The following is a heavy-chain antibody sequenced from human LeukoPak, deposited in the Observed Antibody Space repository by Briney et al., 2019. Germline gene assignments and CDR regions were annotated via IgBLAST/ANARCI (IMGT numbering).Heavy chain of an antibody. CDR3: ARGLPGYFDSSGYYHDF. CDR1: GGSISSSSYN. Sequence: SETLSLTCTVSGGSISSSSYNWGRIRQPPGKGLEWIGSVYYSGSTYYNPSLKSRVTISVDTSKNQFSLRLSSVTAADTAVYYCARGLPGYFDSSGYYHDFWGQGTLVTVSS. D-gene: IGHD3-22*01. J-gene: IGHJ4*02. CDR2: VYYSGST. V-gene: IGHV4-39*07.